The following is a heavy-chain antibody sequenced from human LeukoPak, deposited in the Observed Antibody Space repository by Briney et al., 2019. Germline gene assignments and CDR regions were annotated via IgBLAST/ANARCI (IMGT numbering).Heavy chain of an antibody. Sequence: PSETLSLTCAVYGGSFSGYYWTWIARPQGKGRNGLGEFNLREPPHSNPSLKSRVIMTVDTSKKQFSLRLSSVTAADTAVYYCARVNFGTYSSSWYKGGYYYFYMDVWGTRTTVTVSS. CDR3: ARVNFGTYSSSWYKGGYYYFYMDV. D-gene: IGHD6-13*01. CDR1: GGSFSGYY. CDR2: FNLREPP. J-gene: IGHJ6*03. V-gene: IGHV4-34*01.